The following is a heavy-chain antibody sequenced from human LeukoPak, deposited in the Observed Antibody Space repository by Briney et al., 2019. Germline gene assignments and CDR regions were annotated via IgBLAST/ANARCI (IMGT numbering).Heavy chain of an antibody. V-gene: IGHV1-69*13. CDR3: ARGDNWNYHHYFDY. D-gene: IGHD1-7*01. J-gene: IGHJ4*02. Sequence: GASVKVSCKASGYTFTSYGISWVRQAPGQGLEWMGGIIPIFGTANYAQKFQGRVTITADESTSTAYMELSSLRSEDTAVYYCARGDNWNYHHYFDYWGQGTLVTVSS. CDR2: IIPIFGTA. CDR1: GYTFTSYG.